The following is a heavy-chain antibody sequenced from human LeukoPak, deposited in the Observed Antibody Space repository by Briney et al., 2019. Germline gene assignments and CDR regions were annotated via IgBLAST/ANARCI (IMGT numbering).Heavy chain of an antibody. Sequence: SETLSLTCTVSGASISSFYWSWIRQPAGKGLEWIGRIYTSGGTNHNPSLKSRVTMSIDTSKNQFSLKLYSVTAADTAVYYCVTDRSGSYDYWGQGILVTVSS. D-gene: IGHD1-26*01. CDR2: IYTSGGT. CDR3: VTDRSGSYDY. CDR1: GASISSFY. V-gene: IGHV4-4*07. J-gene: IGHJ4*02.